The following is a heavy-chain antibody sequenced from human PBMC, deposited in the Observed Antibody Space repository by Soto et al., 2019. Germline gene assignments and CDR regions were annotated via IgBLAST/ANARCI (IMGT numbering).Heavy chain of an antibody. Sequence: GSLRLSCAASGFTFNICAMSWVRQAPGKGLEWVSAITGSGDSSYYADSVKGRFTISRDNSKNMLYLQMNILRAEDTAVYYCAKGSASAWYLFDSWGQGTLVTVSS. CDR2: ITGSGDSS. CDR1: GFTFNICA. J-gene: IGHJ4*02. CDR3: AKGSASAWYLFDS. V-gene: IGHV3-23*01. D-gene: IGHD6-19*01.